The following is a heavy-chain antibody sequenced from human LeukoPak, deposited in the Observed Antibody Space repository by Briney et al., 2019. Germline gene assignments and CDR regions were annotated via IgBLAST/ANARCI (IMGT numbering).Heavy chain of an antibody. V-gene: IGHV3-21*01. CDR1: GFTFSSYS. CDR3: ARDSVAVTDPDFDL. Sequence: GGSLRLSCAASGFTFSSYSMNWVRQAPGKGLEWVSSISSSSSYIYYADSVKGRFTISRDNAKNSLFLQMNSLRAEDTAVYFCARDSVAVTDPDFDLWGRGTLVTVSS. D-gene: IGHD6-19*01. CDR2: ISSSSSYI. J-gene: IGHJ2*01.